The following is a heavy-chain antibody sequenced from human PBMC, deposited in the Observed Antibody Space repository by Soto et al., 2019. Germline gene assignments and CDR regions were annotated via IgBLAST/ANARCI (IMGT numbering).Heavy chain of an antibody. D-gene: IGHD3-22*01. CDR3: ARVRYYYDSSGYYYEPFDY. CDR1: GGSFSGYY. J-gene: IGHJ4*02. CDR2: INHSGST. Sequence: PSETLSLTCAVYGGSFSGYYWSWIRQPPGKGLEWIGEINHSGSTNYNPSLKSRVTISVDTSKNQFSLKLSSVTAADTAVYYCARVRYYYDSSGYYYEPFDYWGQGTLVTVSS. V-gene: IGHV4-34*01.